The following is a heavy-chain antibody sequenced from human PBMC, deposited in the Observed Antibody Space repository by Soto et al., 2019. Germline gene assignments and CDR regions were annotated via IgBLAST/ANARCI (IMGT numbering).Heavy chain of an antibody. J-gene: IGHJ4*02. CDR1: GFTFSSYA. V-gene: IGHV3-30-3*01. CDR3: AREGMIVLYLVDY. CDR2: IAYDGSNK. D-gene: IGHD3-22*01. Sequence: LRLSCAASGFTFSSYAMHWVRQAPGKGLEWVAVIAYDGSNKYYADSVKGRFTIFRDNSKNTLYLQVYSLIAEDTAVYSCAREGMIVLYLVDYWGQRTLVTVSS.